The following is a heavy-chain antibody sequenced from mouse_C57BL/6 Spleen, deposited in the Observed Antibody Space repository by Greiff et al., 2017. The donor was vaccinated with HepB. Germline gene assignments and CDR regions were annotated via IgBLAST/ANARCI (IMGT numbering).Heavy chain of an antibody. J-gene: IGHJ4*01. CDR2: IHPNSGST. V-gene: IGHV1-64*01. CDR1: GYTFTSYW. D-gene: IGHD1-1*01. Sequence: QVQLKQPGAELVKPGASVKLSCKASGYTFTSYWMHWVKQRPGQGLEWIGMIHPNSGSTNYNEKFKSKATLTVDKSSSTAYMQLSSLTSEDSAVYYCARYYGSSYEAMDYWGQGTSVTVSS. CDR3: ARYYGSSYEAMDY.